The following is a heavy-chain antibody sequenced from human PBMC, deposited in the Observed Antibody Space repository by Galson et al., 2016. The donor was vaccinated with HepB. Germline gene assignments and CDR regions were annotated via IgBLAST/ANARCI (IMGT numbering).Heavy chain of an antibody. D-gene: IGHD2-15*01. J-gene: IGHJ3*01. V-gene: IGHV1-18*01. CDR2: ITVYNGDT. CDR3: ARVYVKPAARGAFDF. Sequence: SVKVSCKASGYTFSNYAITWVRQAPGQGLEWMGWITVYNGDTQYAENFRDRVTMTTDTPASTAYMELRSLRSDDTAVYYCARVYVKPAARGAFDFWGQGTMVTVSS. CDR1: GYTFSNYA.